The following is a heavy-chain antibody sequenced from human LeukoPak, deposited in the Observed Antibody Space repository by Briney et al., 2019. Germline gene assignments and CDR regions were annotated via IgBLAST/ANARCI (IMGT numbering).Heavy chain of an antibody. D-gene: IGHD6-19*01. CDR2: ITSSSGSI. Sequence: PGGSLRLSCAASGFTFSTHHMTWVRQAPGKGLEWISYITSSSGSIYYADSVKGRFTISRDNAKNSLFLQMNSLRAEDTAVYYCARSIAVARFDYWGQGTLVTVSS. CDR1: GFTFSTHH. V-gene: IGHV3-48*01. J-gene: IGHJ4*02. CDR3: ARSIAVARFDY.